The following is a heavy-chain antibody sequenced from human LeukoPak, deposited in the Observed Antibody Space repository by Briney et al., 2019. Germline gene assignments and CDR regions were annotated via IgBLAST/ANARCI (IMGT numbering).Heavy chain of an antibody. CDR3: ARVVTDSSGYYFGYFDY. D-gene: IGHD3-22*01. CDR1: GGTFSSYA. Sequence: ASVKVSCKASGGTFSSYAISWVRQAPGQGLEWMGRIIPIFGTANYAQKFQGRVTITTDESTSTAYMELSSLRFEDTAVYYCARVVTDSSGYYFGYFDYWGQGTLVTVSS. J-gene: IGHJ4*02. CDR2: IIPIFGTA. V-gene: IGHV1-69*05.